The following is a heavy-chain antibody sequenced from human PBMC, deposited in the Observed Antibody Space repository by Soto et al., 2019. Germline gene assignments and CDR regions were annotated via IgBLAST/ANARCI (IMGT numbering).Heavy chain of an antibody. J-gene: IGHJ6*03. V-gene: IGHV3-23*01. CDR1: GFTFSSYA. D-gene: IGHD2-2*01. CDR3: AKEGCSSTSCYGPYYYMDV. CDR2: ISGSGGST. Sequence: GGSLRLSCAASGFTFSSYAMSWVRQAPGKGLEWVSAISGSGGSTYYADSVKGRFTISRDNSKNTLYLQMNSLRAEDTAVYYCAKEGCSSTSCYGPYYYMDVWGKGTTVTVSS.